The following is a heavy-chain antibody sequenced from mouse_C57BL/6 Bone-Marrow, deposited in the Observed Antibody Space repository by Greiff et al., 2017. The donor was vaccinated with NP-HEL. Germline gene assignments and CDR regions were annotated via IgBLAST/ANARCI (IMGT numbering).Heavy chain of an antibody. J-gene: IGHJ2*01. V-gene: IGHV1-15*01. CDR1: GYTFTDYE. D-gene: IGHD1-1*01. Sequence: VQLQQSGAELVRPGASVTLSCKASGYTFTDYEMHWVKQTPVHGLEWIGAIDPETGGTAYNQKFKGKAILTADKSSSTAYMELRSLTSEDSAVYYCTRTVYGSSYLYYFDYWGQGTTLTVSS. CDR2: IDPETGGT. CDR3: TRTVYGSSYLYYFDY.